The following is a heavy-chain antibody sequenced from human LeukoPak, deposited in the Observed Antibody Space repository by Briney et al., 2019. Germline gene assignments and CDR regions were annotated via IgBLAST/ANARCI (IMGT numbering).Heavy chain of an antibody. CDR3: ARGGEGDLNFDY. CDR2: ISGSGGST. V-gene: IGHV3-23*01. Sequence: GGSLRLSCAASGFTFSSYGMSWVRQAPGKGLEWVSAISGSGGSTYYADSVKGRFTISRDNVKESLYLQMTSLRVEDTAIYYCARGGEGDLNFDYWGHGTLVTVSS. J-gene: IGHJ4*01. D-gene: IGHD3-16*01. CDR1: GFTFSSYG.